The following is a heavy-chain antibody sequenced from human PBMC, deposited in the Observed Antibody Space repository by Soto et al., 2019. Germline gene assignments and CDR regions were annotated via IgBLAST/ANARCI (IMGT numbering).Heavy chain of an antibody. Sequence: GASVKVSCKASGYTFTGYYMHWVRQAPGQGLEWMGWINPNSGGTNYAQKFQGWVTMTRDTSISTAYIELSRLRSDDTAAYYCARDLNYYGSGSYYEGNYYYYGMDVWGQGTTVTVSS. CDR1: GYTFTGYY. CDR3: ARDLNYYGSGSYYEGNYYYYGMDV. J-gene: IGHJ6*02. D-gene: IGHD3-10*01. CDR2: INPNSGGT. V-gene: IGHV1-2*04.